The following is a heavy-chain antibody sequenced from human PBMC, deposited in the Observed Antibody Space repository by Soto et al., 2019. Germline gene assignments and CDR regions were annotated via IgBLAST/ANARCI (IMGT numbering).Heavy chain of an antibody. CDR1: GFTFSSYT. Sequence: EVQLLESGGGLVQPGGSPRLSCAASGFTFSSYTMNWVRQAPGKGLEWVSGITGSGGGTYYADSLKGRFTVSRDNSKNTLYLEIHSLRAEDTAVYYCARDSYGSGSFYFMWGQGTLVTVSS. CDR2: ITGSGGGT. D-gene: IGHD3-10*01. J-gene: IGHJ4*02. V-gene: IGHV3-23*01. CDR3: ARDSYGSGSFYFM.